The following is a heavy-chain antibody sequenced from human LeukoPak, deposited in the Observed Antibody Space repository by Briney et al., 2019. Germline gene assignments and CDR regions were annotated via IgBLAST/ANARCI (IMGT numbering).Heavy chain of an antibody. CDR3: ASSTGYYDSSGYFYFDI. J-gene: IGHJ3*02. CDR2: ISAYNGNT. Sequence: ASVKVSCKASGYTFTSYGICWVRQAPGQGLEWMGWISAYNGNTNYAQKLQGRVTMTTDTSTSTAYMELRSLRSDDTAVYYCASSTGYYDSSGYFYFDIWGQGTMVTVSS. CDR1: GYTFTSYG. D-gene: IGHD3-22*01. V-gene: IGHV1-18*01.